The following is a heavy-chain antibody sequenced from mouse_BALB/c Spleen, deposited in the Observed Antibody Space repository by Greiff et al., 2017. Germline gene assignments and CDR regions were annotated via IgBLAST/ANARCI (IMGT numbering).Heavy chain of an antibody. CDR3: ARGGYGSSYFDY. V-gene: IGHV1-69*02. Sequence: VQLKQPGAELVKPGAPVKLSCKASGYTFTSYWMNWVKQRPGRGLEWIGRIDPSDSETHYNQKFKDKATLTVDKSSSTAYIQLSSLTSEDSAVYYCARGGYGSSYFDYWGQGTTLTVSS. CDR2: IDPSDSET. J-gene: IGHJ2*01. CDR1: GYTFTSYW. D-gene: IGHD1-1*01.